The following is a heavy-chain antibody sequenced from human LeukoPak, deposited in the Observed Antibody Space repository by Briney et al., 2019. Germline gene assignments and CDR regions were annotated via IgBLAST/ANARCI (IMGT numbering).Heavy chain of an antibody. CDR1: GGSISSYY. Sequence: SETLSLTCTVSGGSISSYYWSWIRQPPGKGLEWIGYIYYSGSTNYNPSLKSRVTISVDTSKNQFSLKLSSVTAADTAVYYCARHEYPAYDAFDIWGQGTMVTVSS. D-gene: IGHD2/OR15-2a*01. CDR2: IYYSGST. J-gene: IGHJ3*02. V-gene: IGHV4-59*08. CDR3: ARHEYPAYDAFDI.